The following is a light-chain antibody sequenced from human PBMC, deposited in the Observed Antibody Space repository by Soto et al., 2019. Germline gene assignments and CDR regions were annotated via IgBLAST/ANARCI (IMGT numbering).Light chain of an antibody. CDR2: SNN. CDR3: AAWDDSLNGVV. Sequence: QSVLTQPPSASGTPGQRVTISCSGSSSNIGSNTVNWYHQLPGTAPKVLIYSNNQRPSGVPDRFSGSKSGTSASLAISGLQSEDEADYYCAAWDDSLNGVVFGGGTKPPS. CDR1: SSNIGSNT. J-gene: IGLJ2*01. V-gene: IGLV1-44*01.